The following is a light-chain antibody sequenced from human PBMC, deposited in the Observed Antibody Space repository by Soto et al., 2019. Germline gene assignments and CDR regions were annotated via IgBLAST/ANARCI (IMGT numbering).Light chain of an antibody. CDR3: QQYHSDPIT. J-gene: IGKJ5*01. Sequence: DIVMTQSPDSLAVSLGERATINCKSSQSVLYNSNNKNYLAWYQQKPGQPPKLVIYWASVRASGVPDRFSGSGSGTDFTLTISSLQAEDVAVYYCQQYHSDPITFGQGTRLEIK. CDR2: WAS. V-gene: IGKV4-1*01. CDR1: QSVLYNSNNKNY.